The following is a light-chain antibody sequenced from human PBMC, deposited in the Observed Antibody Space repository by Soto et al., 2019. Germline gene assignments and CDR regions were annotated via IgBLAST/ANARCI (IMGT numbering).Light chain of an antibody. CDR3: QHYNEWPLT. V-gene: IGKV3-15*01. Sequence: EIVMTQSPATLSVSPGERATLSCRASQSVNSNLAWYQQKPGQAPRLLIYGASTRATGIPARFSGSGSGTEFTLTISSLQSEDFAIFFCQHYNEWPLTFGGGTKVDIK. CDR2: GAS. J-gene: IGKJ4*01. CDR1: QSVNSN.